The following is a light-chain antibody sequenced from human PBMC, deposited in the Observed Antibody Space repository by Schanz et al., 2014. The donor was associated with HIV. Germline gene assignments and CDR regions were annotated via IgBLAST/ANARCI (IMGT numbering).Light chain of an antibody. Sequence: EIVMTQSPATLSVSPGERATLSCRASQSVSSNLAWYQQKPGQAPRLLIYGASTRATGIPARFSGSGSGTEFTLTIGSLQSEDFALYYCQQYSSPITFGPGTTVDIK. CDR1: QSVSSN. J-gene: IGKJ3*01. V-gene: IGKV3-15*01. CDR2: GAS. CDR3: QQYSSPIT.